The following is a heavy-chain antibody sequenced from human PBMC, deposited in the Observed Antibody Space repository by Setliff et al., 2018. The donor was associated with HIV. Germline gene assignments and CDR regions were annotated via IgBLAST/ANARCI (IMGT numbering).Heavy chain of an antibody. CDR1: GYTFTSYG. Sequence: RASVKVSCKASGYTFTSYGISWVRQAPGQGLEWMGWISGYNGNTNYAQKLQGRVTMTTDTSTTTAYMELRSLRSDDTAVYYCARQAVTTSGSDYWGQGTLVTVSS. D-gene: IGHD4-17*01. CDR2: ISGYNGNT. V-gene: IGHV1-18*01. CDR3: ARQAVTTSGSDY. J-gene: IGHJ4*02.